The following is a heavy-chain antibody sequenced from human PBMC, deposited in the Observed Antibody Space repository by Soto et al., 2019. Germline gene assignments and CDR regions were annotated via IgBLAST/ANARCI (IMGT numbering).Heavy chain of an antibody. CDR1: GYSFTSYW. CDR2: IYPGDSET. CDR3: ARRSYCDGDCTRRPYDYYGMDV. V-gene: IGHV5-51*01. J-gene: IGHJ6*02. Sequence: EVQLVQSGAEVKKPGESLKISCKGSGYSFTSYWIVWVRQMPGKGLEWMGYIYPGDSETRYSPSLQGQVTMSADKSTSPAYLQWSSLKASDTAMYYCARRSYCDGDCTRRPYDYYGMDVWGQGTTVTVSS. D-gene: IGHD2-21*02.